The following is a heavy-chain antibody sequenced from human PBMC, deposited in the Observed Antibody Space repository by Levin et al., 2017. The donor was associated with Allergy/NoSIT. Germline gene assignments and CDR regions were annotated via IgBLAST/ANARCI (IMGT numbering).Heavy chain of an antibody. CDR3: AGAVGFSRDWYGSLDY. J-gene: IGHJ4*02. CDR2: TIPIFATT. D-gene: IGHD6-19*01. V-gene: IGHV1-69*13. Sequence: ASVKVSCKASGDTLDNYGVSWVRQAPGQGLEWLGGTIPIFATTNYAQKFQGRVTITADESTNTAYMELSSLRSEDTAIYYCAGAVGFSRDWYGSLDYWGQGTLVTVSS. CDR1: GDTLDNYG.